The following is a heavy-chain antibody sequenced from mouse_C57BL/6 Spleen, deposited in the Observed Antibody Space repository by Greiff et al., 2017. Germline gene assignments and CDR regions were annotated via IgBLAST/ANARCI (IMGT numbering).Heavy chain of an antibody. V-gene: IGHV1-66*01. CDR3: AREGYYRAMDY. CDR1: GYSFTSYY. D-gene: IGHD2-3*01. J-gene: IGHJ4*01. CDR2: IYPGSGNT. Sequence: QVQLKESGPELVKPGASVKISCKASGYSFTSYYIHWVKQRPGQGLEWIGWIYPGSGNTKYNEKFKGKATLTADTSSSTAYMQLSSLTSEDSAVYYCAREGYYRAMDYWGQGTSVTVSS.